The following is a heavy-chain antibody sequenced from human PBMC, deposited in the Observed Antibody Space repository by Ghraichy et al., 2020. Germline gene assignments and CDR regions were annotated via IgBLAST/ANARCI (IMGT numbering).Heavy chain of an antibody. J-gene: IGHJ5*02. CDR1: GDSVSSNSAA. Sequence: SQTLLTCAISGDSVSSNSAAWNWIRQSPSRGLEWLGRTYYRSKWYNDYAPSVKSRITINADTSKNQFSLQLNSVTPEDTAVYYCAREHKGDGLYRWFDPWGQGTLVTVSS. CDR3: AREHKGDGLYRWFDP. CDR2: TYYRSKWYN. V-gene: IGHV6-1*01. D-gene: IGHD2-21*02.